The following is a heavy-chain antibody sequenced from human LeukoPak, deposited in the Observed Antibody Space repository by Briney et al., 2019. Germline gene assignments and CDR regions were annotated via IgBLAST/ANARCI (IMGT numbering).Heavy chain of an antibody. CDR1: EFTFDDYA. CDR2: INSDGSST. J-gene: IGHJ4*02. V-gene: IGHV3-74*01. D-gene: IGHD2-15*01. Sequence: PGGSLRLSCAVSEFTFDDYAMHWVRQAPGKGLVWVSRINSDGSSTSYADSVKGRFTISRDNAKNTLYLQMNSLRAEDTAVYYCAREGYCSGGSCYSRSLDLDYWGQGTLVTVSS. CDR3: AREGYCSGGSCYSRSLDLDY.